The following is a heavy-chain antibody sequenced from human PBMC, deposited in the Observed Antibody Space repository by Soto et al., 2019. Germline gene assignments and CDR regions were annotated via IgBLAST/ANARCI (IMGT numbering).Heavy chain of an antibody. CDR1: GFAFSSYP. D-gene: IGHD5-12*01. CDR2: VSSNGGDT. CDR3: VKARGITSVYIFYSYSGIDV. V-gene: IGHV3-64D*06. Sequence: GGSLRLSCSASGFAFSSYPLHWVRQAPGKGLEYVSAVSSNGGDTYYADSVKGRFTISRDNSKNTLNLQMISLRIEDTAVYYCVKARGITSVYIFYSYSGIDVLCQDAALTVSS. J-gene: IGHJ6*02.